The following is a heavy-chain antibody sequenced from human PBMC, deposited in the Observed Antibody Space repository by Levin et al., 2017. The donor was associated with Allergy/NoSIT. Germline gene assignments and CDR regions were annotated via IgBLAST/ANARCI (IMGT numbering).Heavy chain of an antibody. D-gene: IGHD3-10*01. CDR1: GFTVSSNY. Sequence: AASVKVSCAASGFTVSSNYMSWVRQAPGKGLEWVSVIYSGGSTYYADPVKGRFTIPRDNSKNTLYLQMNSLRAEDTAVYYCARGRSNYYYYMDVWGKGTTVTVSS. V-gene: IGHV3-53*01. CDR2: IYSGGST. J-gene: IGHJ6*03. CDR3: ARGRSNYYYYMDV.